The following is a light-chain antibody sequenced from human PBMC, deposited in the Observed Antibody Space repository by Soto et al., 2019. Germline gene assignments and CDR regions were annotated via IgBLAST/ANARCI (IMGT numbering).Light chain of an antibody. CDR3: QTWGPGFRV. Sequence: QLVLTQSPSASASLGASVKFTCTLSSGHSSYAIAWHQQQPEKDPRYLMKLNSDGSHNKGDGIPDRFSGSSSGAERYLTISSLQSEDEADYYYQTWGPGFRVFGGGTKLTVL. CDR2: LNSDGSH. J-gene: IGLJ3*02. V-gene: IGLV4-69*01. CDR1: SGHSSYA.